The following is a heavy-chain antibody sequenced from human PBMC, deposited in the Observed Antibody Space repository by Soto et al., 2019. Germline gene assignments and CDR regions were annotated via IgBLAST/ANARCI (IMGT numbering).Heavy chain of an antibody. Sequence: QLQLQESGSGLVKPSQTLSLTCAVPGCSISSGGYSWSWIRQPPGKGLEWIGYIYHSGSTYYNPYLQVRVTISVDRAKNQFSLKLSSVTAADTAVYYCGRAGMYYYDSRSSNSFDPWGQGTLVTVCS. V-gene: IGHV4-30-2*01. CDR1: GCSISSGGYS. J-gene: IGHJ5*02. D-gene: IGHD3-22*01. CDR3: GRAGMYYYDSRSSNSFDP. CDR2: IYHSGST.